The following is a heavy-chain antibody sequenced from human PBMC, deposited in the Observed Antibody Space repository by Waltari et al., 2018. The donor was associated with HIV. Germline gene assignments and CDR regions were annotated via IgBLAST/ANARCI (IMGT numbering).Heavy chain of an antibody. CDR3: ARGADCSSTSCYAYYFDY. Sequence: QVQLQESGPGLVKPSGTLSLTCAVSGGSISSSNWWSWVRQHPGKGLEWIGEIYHSGSTNYNPSLKSRVTISVDKSKNQFSLKLSSVTAADTAVYYCARGADCSSTSCYAYYFDYWGQGTLVTVSS. CDR1: GGSISSSNW. J-gene: IGHJ4*02. D-gene: IGHD2-2*01. CDR2: IYHSGST. V-gene: IGHV4-4*02.